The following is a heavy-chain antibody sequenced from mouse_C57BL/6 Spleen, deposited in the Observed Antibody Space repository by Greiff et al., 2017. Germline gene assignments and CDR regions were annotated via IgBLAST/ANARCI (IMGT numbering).Heavy chain of an antibody. CDR1: GFSLTSYA. Sequence: VQLVESGPGLVAPSQSLSITCTVSGFSLTSYAISWVRQPPGKGLEWLGVIWTGGGTNYNSALKSRLSISKDNSKSQVFLKMNSLQTDDTARYYCARSLPYGNYGYFDVWGTGTTVTVSS. CDR2: IWTGGGT. CDR3: ARSLPYGNYGYFDV. V-gene: IGHV2-9-1*01. J-gene: IGHJ1*03. D-gene: IGHD2-1*01.